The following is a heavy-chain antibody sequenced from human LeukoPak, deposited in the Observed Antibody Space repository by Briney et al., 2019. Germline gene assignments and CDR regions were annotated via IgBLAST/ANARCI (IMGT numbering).Heavy chain of an antibody. D-gene: IGHD2-2*01. Sequence: SQTLSLTCTVSGGSISSGGYYWSWIRQPPGKGLEWIGYISHSGSTYYKSSLKSRVTISVDRSKNQFSLKLSSVTAADTAVYYCAKDPLSRIVAVPAANYYFDYWGQGTLVTVSS. CDR3: AKDPLSRIVAVPAANYYFDY. J-gene: IGHJ4*02. CDR1: GGSISSGGYY. CDR2: ISHSGST. V-gene: IGHV4-30-2*01.